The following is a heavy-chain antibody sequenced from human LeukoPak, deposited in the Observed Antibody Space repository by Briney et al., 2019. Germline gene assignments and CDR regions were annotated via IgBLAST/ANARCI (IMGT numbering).Heavy chain of an antibody. V-gene: IGHV3-30-3*01. CDR3: ARDRSYGSGSLDIDY. Sequence: PGGSLRLSCAASGFTFSSYAMHWVRQAPGKGLEWVAVISYDGSNKYYADSVKGRFTISRDNSKNTLYLQMNSLRAEDTAVYYCARDRSYGSGSLDIDYWGQGTLVTVSS. CDR1: GFTFSSYA. D-gene: IGHD3-10*01. J-gene: IGHJ4*02. CDR2: ISYDGSNK.